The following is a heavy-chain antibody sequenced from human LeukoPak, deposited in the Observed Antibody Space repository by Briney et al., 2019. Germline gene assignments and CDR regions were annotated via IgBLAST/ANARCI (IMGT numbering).Heavy chain of an antibody. V-gene: IGHV4-31*02. D-gene: IGHD3-3*01. CDR2: IYYSGRT. J-gene: IGHJ6*02. Sequence: WIGYIYYSGRTYYNPSLKSRVTISVDTPKNQFSLKLSSVTAADTAVYYCARDRYDSYPMDVWGQGTTVTVSS. CDR3: ARDRYDSYPMDV.